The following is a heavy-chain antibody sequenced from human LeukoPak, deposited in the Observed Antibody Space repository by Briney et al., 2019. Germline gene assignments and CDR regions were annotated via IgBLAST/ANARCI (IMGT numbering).Heavy chain of an antibody. CDR3: ARVEAPGEVVVPFDY. V-gene: IGHV1-2*02. J-gene: IGHJ4*02. Sequence: GASVKVSCKASGYTFTGYYMHWVRQAPGQGLEWMGWINPNSGGTNYAQKFQGRVTMTRDTSISTAYMELSRLRSDDTAVYYCARVEAPGEVVVPFDYWGQGTLVTVSS. CDR2: INPNSGGT. D-gene: IGHD2-15*01. CDR1: GYTFTGYY.